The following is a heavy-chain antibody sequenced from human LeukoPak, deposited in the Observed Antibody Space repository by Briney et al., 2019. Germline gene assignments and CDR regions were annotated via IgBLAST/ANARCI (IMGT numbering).Heavy chain of an antibody. D-gene: IGHD2-2*02. V-gene: IGHV3-23*01. CDR1: GFTFSSYA. CDR3: AKEGCSSTSCYTGFDY. CDR2: ISGSGGST. J-gene: IGHJ4*02. Sequence: GGSLRLSCAASGFTFSSYAMSWVRQAPGKGLEWVSVISGSGGSTYYADSVKGRFTISRDSSKNTLYLEMNSLRAEDTAVYYCAKEGCSSTSCYTGFDYWGQGTLVTVSS.